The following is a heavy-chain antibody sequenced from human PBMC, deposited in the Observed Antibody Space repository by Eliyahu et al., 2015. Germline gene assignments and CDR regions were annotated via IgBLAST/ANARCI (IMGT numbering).Heavy chain of an antibody. J-gene: IGHJ4*02. V-gene: IGHV3-23*01. CDR2: ISGSGGST. CDR1: GFAXSSYA. D-gene: IGHD2-2*01. Sequence: EXKLLESGGGLVQPGGSLRLSCAASGFAXSSYAMSWVRQAPGKGLEWVSAISGSGGSTYYADSVKGRFTISRDNSKNTLYLQMNSLRAEDTAVYYCAKEGWGVAGAMFDSWGQGTLVTVSS. CDR3: AKEGWGVAGAMFDS.